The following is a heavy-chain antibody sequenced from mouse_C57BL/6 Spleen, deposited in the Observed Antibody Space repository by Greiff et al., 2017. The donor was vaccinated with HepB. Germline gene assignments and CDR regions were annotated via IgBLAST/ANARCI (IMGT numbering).Heavy chain of an antibody. V-gene: IGHV5-16*01. D-gene: IGHD2-5*01. Sequence: EVKLMESEGGLVQPGSSMKLSCTASGFTFSDYYMAWVRQVPEKGLEWVANINYDGSSTYYLDSLKSRFIISRDNAKNILYLQMSSLKSEDTATYYCAREGDYSNYWYFDVWGTGTTVTVSS. CDR3: AREGDYSNYWYFDV. CDR1: GFTFSDYY. J-gene: IGHJ1*03. CDR2: INYDGSST.